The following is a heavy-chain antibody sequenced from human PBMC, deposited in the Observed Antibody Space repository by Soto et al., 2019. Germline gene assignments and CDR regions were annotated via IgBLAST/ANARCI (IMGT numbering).Heavy chain of an antibody. Sequence: GESLKISCKGSGYSFATYWIGWVRQMPGKGLEWMGIIYPGDSDTAYSPSFQGQVTISADKSISTAYLQWSSLKASDTAVYYCATPYRDYDYWGQGTLVTVSS. D-gene: IGHD4-17*01. J-gene: IGHJ4*02. CDR1: GYSFATYW. CDR2: IYPGDSDT. V-gene: IGHV5-51*01. CDR3: ATPYRDYDY.